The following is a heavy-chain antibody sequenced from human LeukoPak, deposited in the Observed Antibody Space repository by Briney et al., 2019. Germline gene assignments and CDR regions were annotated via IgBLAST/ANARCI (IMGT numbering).Heavy chain of an antibody. D-gene: IGHD3-16*01. CDR2: IKSNSDGGTT. J-gene: IGHJ4*02. V-gene: IGHV3-15*07. Sequence: GGSLRLSCAASDFTLSNAWMNWVRQAPGKGLEWVGRIKSNSDGGTTNYAAPVKGRFVISRDDSKNTLYLQMNSLKTEDTAMYYCFTEVPGGGYWGQGTLVTVSS. CDR3: FTEVPGGGY. CDR1: DFTLSNAW.